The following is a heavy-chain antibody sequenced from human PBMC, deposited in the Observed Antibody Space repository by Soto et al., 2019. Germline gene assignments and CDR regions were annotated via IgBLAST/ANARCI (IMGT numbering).Heavy chain of an antibody. CDR1: DSTFTGYT. CDR3: ARGTVTSGRWFGP. J-gene: IGHJ5*02. V-gene: IGHV1-18*04. CDR2: ISSLNGNT. D-gene: IGHD4-17*01. Sequence: QVHLVQSETEVKEPGASVTVSCKTSDSTFTGYTINWVRQAPGQGLEWLGWISSLNGNTNYARKYQGRRTITTNTSATTAYMELRSLRSDDTAVYFCARGTVTSGRWFGPWGQGTLVTVSS.